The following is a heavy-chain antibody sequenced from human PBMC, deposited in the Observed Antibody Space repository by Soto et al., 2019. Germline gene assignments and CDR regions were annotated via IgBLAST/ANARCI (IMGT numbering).Heavy chain of an antibody. CDR1: GGSINTDY. CDR2: IHNSGSS. V-gene: IGHV4-4*07. Sequence: SDTLSLTCTASGGSINTDYWSWIRQPAGKGLEWLGRIHNSGSSAYNPSLKSRVTMSIDTSKNQFSLNLNSVTAADTAFYYCARGGASSKWLDPWGQGILVTVSS. J-gene: IGHJ5*02. D-gene: IGHD6-13*01. CDR3: ARGGASSKWLDP.